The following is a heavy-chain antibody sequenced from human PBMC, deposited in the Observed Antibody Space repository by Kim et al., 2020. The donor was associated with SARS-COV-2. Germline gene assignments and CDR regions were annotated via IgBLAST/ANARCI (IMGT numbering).Heavy chain of an antibody. Sequence: GGSLRLSCAASGFSFSSYGMSWVRQAPGKGLEWVSAISTNADFTSYADSVKGRFTISRDDSKNTLYVQMNSLRAEDTAVYYCAKNEKYYFDYWGQGTLVT. V-gene: IGHV3-23*01. CDR2: ISTNADFT. D-gene: IGHD3-10*01. CDR1: GFSFSSYG. CDR3: AKNEKYYFDY. J-gene: IGHJ4*02.